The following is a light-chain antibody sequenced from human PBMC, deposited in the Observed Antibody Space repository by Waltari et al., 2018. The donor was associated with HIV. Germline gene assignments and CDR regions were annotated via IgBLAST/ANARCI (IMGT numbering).Light chain of an antibody. J-gene: IGKJ4*01. V-gene: IGKV3-20*01. CDR3: QRYGSSPPLT. Sequence: EIVLTQSPGTLSLSPGQRATLPCRASQSVTSSYLAWYQQKSGQAPRLLIYGASTSATGIPDRFIGGGSGTDFTLTISRLEPEDFAVYYCQRYGSSPPLTFGGGTKVEIK. CDR2: GAS. CDR1: QSVTSSY.